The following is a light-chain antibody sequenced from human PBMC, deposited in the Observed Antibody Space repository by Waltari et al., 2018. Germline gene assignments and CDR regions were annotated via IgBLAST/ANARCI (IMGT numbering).Light chain of an antibody. Sequence: SSRCSSSDVAACQQKPGRAPTHHIFGASTRATEIPARFSGSGSCTEFTLTISSLQSEDFAVYYCQQYNNWPPITFGQGTRLEIK. CDR2: GAS. CDR1: RCSSSD. CDR3: QQYNNWPPIT. V-gene: IGKV3-15*01. J-gene: IGKJ5*01.